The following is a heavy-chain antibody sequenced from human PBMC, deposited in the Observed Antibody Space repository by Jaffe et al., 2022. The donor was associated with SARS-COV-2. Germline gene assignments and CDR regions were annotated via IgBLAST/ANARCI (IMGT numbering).Heavy chain of an antibody. J-gene: IGHJ6*03. CDR1: GGSFSGYY. V-gene: IGHV4-34*01. CDR3: ARSTTTMVMDV. CDR2: INHSGRT. Sequence: QVQLQQWGAGLLKPSETLSLTCAVYGGSFSGYYWSWIRQPPGKGLEWIGEINHSGRTNYNPSLKSRATISVDTTKNQLSLKLSSVTAADTAVYYCARSTTTMVMDVWGKGTTVTVSS. D-gene: IGHD4-17*01.